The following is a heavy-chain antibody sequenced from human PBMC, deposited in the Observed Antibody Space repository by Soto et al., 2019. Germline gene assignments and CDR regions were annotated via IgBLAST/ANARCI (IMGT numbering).Heavy chain of an antibody. V-gene: IGHV3-33*01. J-gene: IGHJ4*02. Sequence: QVQLVESGGGVVQPGRSLRLSCTASGFTFSSYGMHWVRQAPGKGLEWVAITWSDESRKYYADSVKGRFIISRYNSKNTLFLPMDRLRAEDTAVYYCSRGRPGTITTIPLLDNWVQGTLVTV. CDR1: GFTFSSYG. CDR3: SRGRPGTITTIPLLDN. CDR2: TWSDESRK. D-gene: IGHD1-1*01.